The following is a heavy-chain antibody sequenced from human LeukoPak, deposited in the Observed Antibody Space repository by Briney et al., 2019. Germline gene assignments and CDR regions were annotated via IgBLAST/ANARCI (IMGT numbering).Heavy chain of an antibody. CDR1: GFTFSSYA. Sequence: GRSLRLSCAASGFTFSSYAMHWVRQAPGKGLEWVAVISYDGSNKYYADSVKGRFTISRDNSKNTLYLQMNSLRAEDTAVYYCASFSNYDAFDIWGQGTMVTVSS. CDR2: ISYDGSNK. V-gene: IGHV3-30*04. D-gene: IGHD4-11*01. CDR3: ASFSNYDAFDI. J-gene: IGHJ3*02.